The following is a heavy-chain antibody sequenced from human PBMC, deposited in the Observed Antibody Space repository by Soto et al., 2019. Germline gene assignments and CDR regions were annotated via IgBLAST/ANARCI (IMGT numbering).Heavy chain of an antibody. CDR2: INSDATTT. D-gene: IGHD1-26*01. Sequence: VGSLRLSCAASGFTFSRYWMHWVRQAPGKGLVWVSRINSDATTTNYADSVKGRFTISRDNAKNTVYLQMNSLRVEDTAVYYCARGGSQVDYWGQGILVTVSS. J-gene: IGHJ4*02. CDR3: ARGGSQVDY. CDR1: GFTFSRYW. V-gene: IGHV3-74*01.